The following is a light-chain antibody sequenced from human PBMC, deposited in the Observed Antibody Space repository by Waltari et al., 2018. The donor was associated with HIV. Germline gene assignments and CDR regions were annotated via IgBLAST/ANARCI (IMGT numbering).Light chain of an antibody. Sequence: QSALTQPPSASGSPEQSVAISFPGSSNDIGTYNFVSWYQHHPGKAPKLIIYDVTRRPPGIPDRFSGTKSGYTASLTVSDLQVEDEADYYCVSYTEKDTFLLFGGGTKLAV. V-gene: IGLV2-8*01. CDR1: SNDIGTYNF. CDR3: VSYTEKDTFLL. CDR2: DVT. J-gene: IGLJ2*01.